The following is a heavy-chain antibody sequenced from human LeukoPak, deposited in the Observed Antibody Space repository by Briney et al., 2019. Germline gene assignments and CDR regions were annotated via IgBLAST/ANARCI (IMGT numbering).Heavy chain of an antibody. D-gene: IGHD2-2*02. V-gene: IGHV4-38-2*01. CDR3: ARPLGYCSSTSCYTYFDY. J-gene: IGHJ4*02. Sequence: SETLSLTCAVSGYSISSGYYWGWIRQPPGKGLERIGCIYHSGSTYYNPSLKSRVTISVDTSKNQFSLKLSSVTAADTAVYYCARPLGYCSSTSCYTYFDYWGQGTLVTVSS. CDR1: GYSISSGYY. CDR2: IYHSGST.